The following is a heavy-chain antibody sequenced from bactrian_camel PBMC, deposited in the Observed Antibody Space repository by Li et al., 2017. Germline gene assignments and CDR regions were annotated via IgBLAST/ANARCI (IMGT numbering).Heavy chain of an antibody. CDR1: GYTPSSDC. J-gene: IGHJ4*01. CDR2: IDRYRT. D-gene: IGHD2*01. Sequence: HVQLVESGGGSVQAGGSPRLSCVASGYTPSSDCMAWFRQAPGKEREGVAAIDRYRTTYADSVKGRFTISQDAAKNTVYLQMNMLKPEDTAVYYCAAGTHCSGGDCSGGQCYWGQGTQVTVS. V-gene: IGHV3-3*01. CDR3: AAGTHCSGGDCSGGQCY.